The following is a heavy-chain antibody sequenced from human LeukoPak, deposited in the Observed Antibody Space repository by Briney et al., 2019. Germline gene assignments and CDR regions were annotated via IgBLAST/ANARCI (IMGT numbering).Heavy chain of an antibody. J-gene: IGHJ4*02. CDR2: IKSKTDGGTA. V-gene: IGHV3-15*01. CDR1: GFTFSSYA. CDR3: ATDLWGYSGYDID. Sequence: PGGSLRLSCAASGFTFSSYAMSWVRQAPGKGLEWVGRIKSKTDGGTADYAAPVKGRFTISRDDSKNTLYVQMNSLKTEDTAVYYCATDLWGYSGYDIDWGQGTLVTVSS. D-gene: IGHD5-12*01.